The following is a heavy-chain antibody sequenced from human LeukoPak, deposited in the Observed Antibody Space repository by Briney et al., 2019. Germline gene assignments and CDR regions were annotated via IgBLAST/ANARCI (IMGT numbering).Heavy chain of an antibody. D-gene: IGHD2-2*01. CDR1: GYTFTSYG. Sequence: ASVKVSRKASGYTFTSYGISWVRQAPGQGLEWMGWISANDGNTDYPQKLQGRVTMTTDISTSTAYMELRSLRSDDTAVYYCARESHVTREDYWGQGTLVTVSS. CDR3: ARESHVTREDY. CDR2: ISANDGNT. V-gene: IGHV1-18*01. J-gene: IGHJ4*02.